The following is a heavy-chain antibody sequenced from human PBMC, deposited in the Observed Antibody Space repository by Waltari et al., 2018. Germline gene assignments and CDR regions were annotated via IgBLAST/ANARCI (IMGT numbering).Heavy chain of an antibody. V-gene: IGHV4-34*01. CDR3: ARGKARRFFDI. Sequence: QVQLQQWGAGLLKPSETLSLTCAVYGGSFSGYYWSGIRQPPGKGLEWIGEINHSGSTNDNPSLKSRGNISVDTSKNQVSLKLSSVTAADTSVYYCARGKARRFFDIGGQGTMVTVSS. CDR2: INHSGST. CDR1: GGSFSGYY. J-gene: IGHJ3*02.